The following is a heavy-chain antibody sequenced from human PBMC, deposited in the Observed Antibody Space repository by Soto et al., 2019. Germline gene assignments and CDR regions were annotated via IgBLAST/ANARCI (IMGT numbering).Heavy chain of an antibody. CDR1: GFTVSSYA. J-gene: IGHJ4*02. Sequence: GGLRLSCAASGFTVSSYAMSWVRQAPGKGLEWVSAISGSGGSTYYADSVKGRFTISRDNSKNTLYLQMNSLRAEDTAVYYCAKTIAVAGTRGSDYWGQGTLVTVSS. CDR3: AKTIAVAGTRGSDY. V-gene: IGHV3-23*01. D-gene: IGHD6-19*01. CDR2: ISGSGGST.